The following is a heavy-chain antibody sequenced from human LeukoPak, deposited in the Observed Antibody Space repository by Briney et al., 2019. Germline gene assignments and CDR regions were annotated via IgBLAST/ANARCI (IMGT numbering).Heavy chain of an antibody. D-gene: IGHD3-9*01. V-gene: IGHV4-30-4*01. CDR2: IYYSGTT. Sequence: SETLSLTCTVSGDSISSGADYWNWIRQPPGKGLEWIGYIYYSGTTYYNPSLKSRVTISVDTSKNQFSLKLSSLTAADAAVYYCARGLTGIDYWGQGTLVTVSS. CDR3: ARGLTGIDY. J-gene: IGHJ4*02. CDR1: GDSISSGADY.